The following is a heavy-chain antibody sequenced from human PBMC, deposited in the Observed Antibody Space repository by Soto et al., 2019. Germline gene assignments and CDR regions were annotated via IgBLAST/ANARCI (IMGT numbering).Heavy chain of an antibody. Sequence: QVQLVQSGAEMKEPGSSVKVSCKTSGGTFSSSAISWLRQAPGQGLEWMGGIIPLFRTPDYAQKFQGRVTIAADEXTSTAYRELSSLRSEATAVYYCARDNDRLQLGGNYCYRLDVWGQGTTITVPS. V-gene: IGHV1-69*12. D-gene: IGHD4-4*01. CDR3: ARDNDRLQLGGNYCYRLDV. CDR1: GGTFSSSA. J-gene: IGHJ6*02. CDR2: IIPLFRTP.